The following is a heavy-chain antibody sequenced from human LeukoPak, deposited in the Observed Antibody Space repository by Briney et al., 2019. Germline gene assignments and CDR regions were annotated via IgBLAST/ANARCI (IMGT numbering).Heavy chain of an antibody. CDR1: GFTFSSYA. Sequence: GGSLRLSCAASGFTFSSYAMHWVRQAPGKGLEGVAVISYDGSNKYYADSVKGRFTISRDNAKNSLYLQMNSLRAEDTAVYYCARISSSWAGNHRFFDYWGQGTLVTVSS. J-gene: IGHJ4*02. CDR3: ARISSSWAGNHRFFDY. V-gene: IGHV3-30-3*01. CDR2: ISYDGSNK. D-gene: IGHD6-13*01.